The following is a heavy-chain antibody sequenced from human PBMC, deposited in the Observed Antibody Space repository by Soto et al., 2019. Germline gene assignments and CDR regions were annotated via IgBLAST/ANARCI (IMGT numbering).Heavy chain of an antibody. CDR2: IYYSGST. J-gene: IGHJ6*02. V-gene: IGHV4-59*12. CDR3: ARHCGFSDLETQPAYYYYGMDV. D-gene: IGHD1-1*01. CDR1: GGSISSYY. Sequence: SSETLSLTCTASGGSISSYYWSWIRQPPGKGLEWIGYIYYSGSTNYNPSLKSRFTISVDKSKNQLSLKLSSVTAADTAVYYCARHCGFSDLETQPAYYYYGMDVWGQGTTVTVSS.